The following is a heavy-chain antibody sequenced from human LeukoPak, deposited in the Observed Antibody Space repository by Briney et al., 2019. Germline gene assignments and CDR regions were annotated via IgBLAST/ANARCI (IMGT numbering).Heavy chain of an antibody. CDR3: ARDREGIAARPIDY. Sequence: GGSLRLSCAAAGFTFSNYWMSWVRQAPGKGLEWVANIKQDGSEKYYVDSVKGRFTISRDNAKNSLYLQMNSLRAEDTAVYYCARDREGIAARPIDYWGQGTLVTVSS. J-gene: IGHJ4*02. CDR2: IKQDGSEK. CDR1: GFTFSNYW. D-gene: IGHD6-6*01. V-gene: IGHV3-7*01.